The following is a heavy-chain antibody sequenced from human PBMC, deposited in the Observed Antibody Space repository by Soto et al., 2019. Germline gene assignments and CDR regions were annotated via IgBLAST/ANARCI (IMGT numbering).Heavy chain of an antibody. Sequence: EVQLVESGGGLVQPGGSLRLSSEASGFTFRNYDRHWVRQGTGKGLEWVSGISAAGDPDYADSVEGRFTISRENAQNSFFLQMNSLRVGDTVVYYCARTDRDFYGLDVWGQGTTVIVSS. J-gene: IGHJ6*02. CDR2: ISAAGDP. CDR3: ARTDRDFYGLDV. CDR1: GFTFRNYD. V-gene: IGHV3-13*05.